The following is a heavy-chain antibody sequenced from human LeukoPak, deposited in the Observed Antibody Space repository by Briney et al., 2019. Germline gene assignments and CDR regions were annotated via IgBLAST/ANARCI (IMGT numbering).Heavy chain of an antibody. CDR1: GFTFSNFG. Sequence: GGSLRLSCAASGFTFSNFGMHWVRQAPGKGLEWVAVIWYDGSNKYYADSVKGRFTISRDNSKNTLYLQMNSLRAEETAVYYCARDRDSSDWYNEVFDYWGQGTLVTVSS. CDR3: ARDRDSSDWYNEVFDY. J-gene: IGHJ4*02. V-gene: IGHV3-33*01. CDR2: IWYDGSNK. D-gene: IGHD6-19*01.